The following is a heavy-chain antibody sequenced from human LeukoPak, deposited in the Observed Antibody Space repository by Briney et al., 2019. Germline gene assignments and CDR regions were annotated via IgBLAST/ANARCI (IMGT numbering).Heavy chain of an antibody. CDR2: INHSGST. V-gene: IGHV4-34*01. CDR3: ARGLYYYDSSGYLGY. Sequence: SETLSLTCAVYGGSFSGYYWSWIRQPPGKGLEWIGEINHSGSTNYNPSLKSRATISVDTSKNQFSLKLSSVTAADTAVYYCARGLYYYDSSGYLGYWGQGTLVTVSS. J-gene: IGHJ4*02. CDR1: GGSFSGYY. D-gene: IGHD3-22*01.